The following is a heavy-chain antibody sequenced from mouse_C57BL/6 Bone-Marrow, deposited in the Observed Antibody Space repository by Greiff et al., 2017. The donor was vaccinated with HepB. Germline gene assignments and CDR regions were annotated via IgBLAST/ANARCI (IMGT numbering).Heavy chain of an antibody. D-gene: IGHD2-12*01. CDR2: INPYNGGT. V-gene: IGHV1-19*01. J-gene: IGHJ2*01. CDR1: GYTFTDYY. Sequence: VQLQQSGPVLVKPGASVKMSCKASGYTFTDYYVNWVKQSHGKSLEWIGVINPYNGGTSYNQKFKGKATLTVDKSSSTAYMELNSLTSEDSAVYYCARNYSLFDYWGQGTTLTVSS. CDR3: ARNYSLFDY.